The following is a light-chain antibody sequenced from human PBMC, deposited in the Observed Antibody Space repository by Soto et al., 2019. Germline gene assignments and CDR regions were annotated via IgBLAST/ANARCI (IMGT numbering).Light chain of an antibody. V-gene: IGLV2-8*01. CDR2: EVN. Sequence: QSALTQPPSASGSPGQSVAISCTGTSSDVGGYNYFSWYQQHPGKAPQLMIYEVNKRPSGVPDRFSGSKSGNTASLPVSGLQAEDEAYYYCSSYAGSSNVFGTGTKVTVL. J-gene: IGLJ1*01. CDR1: SSDVGGYNY. CDR3: SSYAGSSNV.